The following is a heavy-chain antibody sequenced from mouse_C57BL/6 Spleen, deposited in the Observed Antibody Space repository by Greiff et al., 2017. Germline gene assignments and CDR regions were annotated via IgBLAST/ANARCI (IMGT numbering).Heavy chain of an antibody. J-gene: IGHJ2*01. CDR1: GFTFSDYG. CDR2: ISSGSSTI. Sequence: EVMLVESGGGLVKPGGSLKLSCAASGFTFSDYGMHWVRQAPEKGLEWVAYISSGSSTIYYADTVKGRFTISRDNAKNTLFLQMTSLRSEDTAMYYCARPGDYGPDYFDYWGQGTTLTVSS. CDR3: ARPGDYGPDYFDY. V-gene: IGHV5-17*01. D-gene: IGHD2-4*01.